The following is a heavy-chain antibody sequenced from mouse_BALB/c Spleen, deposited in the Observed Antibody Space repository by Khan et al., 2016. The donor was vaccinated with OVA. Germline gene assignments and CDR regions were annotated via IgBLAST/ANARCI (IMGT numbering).Heavy chain of an antibody. V-gene: IGHV5-6*01. CDR3: SRLITTATGDYYGMDY. CDR2: MSSGGSFS. D-gene: IGHD1-2*01. Sequence: EVELVESGGDLVKPGGSLKLSCAASGFIFSSYGMSWVRQTPDKRLEWVATMSSGGSFSYYLESVKGRFIISRDNVKNTLSLQVNSLKSGDTARYYCSRLITTATGDYYGMDYWGQGTSVTVSS. J-gene: IGHJ4*01. CDR1: GFIFSSYG.